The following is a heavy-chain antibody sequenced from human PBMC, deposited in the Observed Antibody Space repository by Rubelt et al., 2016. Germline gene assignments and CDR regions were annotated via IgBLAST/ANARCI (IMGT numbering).Heavy chain of an antibody. CDR1: GGSISSYY. J-gene: IGHJ5*02. CDR2: IYYSGST. Sequence: QVQLQESGPGLVKPSETLSLTCTVSGGSISSYYWSWIRQPPGKGLEWIGYIYYSGSTNYNPSLKSRVTISVDTSKNQFSLKLSSVTAADTAVYYCARGRLFDPWGQGTLVTVSS. V-gene: IGHV4-59*01. CDR3: ARGRLFDP.